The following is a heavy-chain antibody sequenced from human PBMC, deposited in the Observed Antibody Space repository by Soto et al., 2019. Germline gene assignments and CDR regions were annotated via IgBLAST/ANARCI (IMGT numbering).Heavy chain of an antibody. V-gene: IGHV4-4*07. J-gene: IGHJ5*02. D-gene: IGHD1-1*01. CDR2: IYATGTT. CDR1: GASISGFY. Sequence: TLSLTCTVSGASISGFYWSWIRKSAGKGLEWIGRIYATGTTDYNPSLKSRVMMSVDTSKKQFSLKLRSVTAADTAVYYCVRDGTKTLRDWFDPWGQGISVTVSS. CDR3: VRDGTKTLRDWFDP.